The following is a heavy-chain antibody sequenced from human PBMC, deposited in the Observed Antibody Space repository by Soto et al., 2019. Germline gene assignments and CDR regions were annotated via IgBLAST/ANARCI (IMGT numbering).Heavy chain of an antibody. J-gene: IGHJ6*03. CDR3: ARLKGELRYYYYYYMDV. CDR1: GGSFSGYY. Sequence: PSETLSLTCAVYGGSFSGYYWSWIRQPPGKGLEWIGEINHSGSTNYNPSLKSRVTISVDTSKNQFSLKLSSVTAADTAVYYCARLKGELRYYYYYYMDVWGKGTTVTVSS. CDR2: INHSGST. D-gene: IGHD1-26*01. V-gene: IGHV4-34*01.